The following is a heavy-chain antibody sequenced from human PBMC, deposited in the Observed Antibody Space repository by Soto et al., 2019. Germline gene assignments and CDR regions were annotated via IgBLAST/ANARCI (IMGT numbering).Heavy chain of an antibody. CDR1: GFTFRSYW. Sequence: PGGSLRLSCAASGFTFRSYWMSWVRQAPGKGLEWVANIKQDGSEKYHVDSVKGRFTISRDNAKNSLYLQMDSLRAEDTAVYYCATVPAAYYYYYGMDVWGQGTTVTVSS. J-gene: IGHJ6*02. CDR2: IKQDGSEK. CDR3: ATVPAAYYYYYGMDV. V-gene: IGHV3-7*03. D-gene: IGHD2-2*01.